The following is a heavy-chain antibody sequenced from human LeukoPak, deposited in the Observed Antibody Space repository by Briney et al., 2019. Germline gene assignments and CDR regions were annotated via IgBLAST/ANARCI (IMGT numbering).Heavy chain of an antibody. J-gene: IGHJ5*02. CDR3: ARQSYDYVWGSYSWFDP. V-gene: IGHV5-51*01. CDR1: GYSFTSYW. Sequence: GESLKISCKGSGYSFTSYWIGWVRQVPGKGLEWMGIIYPGDSDTRYSPSFQGQVTISADKSISTAYLQWSSLKASDTAMYYCARQSYDYVWGSYSWFDPWGQGTLVTVSS. D-gene: IGHD3-16*01. CDR2: IYPGDSDT.